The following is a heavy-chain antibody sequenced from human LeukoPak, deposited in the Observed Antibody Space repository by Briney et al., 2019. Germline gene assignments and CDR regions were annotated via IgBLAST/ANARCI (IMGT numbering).Heavy chain of an antibody. CDR2: ISSSGSAI. J-gene: IGHJ4*02. CDR1: GFTFSSYA. CDR3: ARGANTIFGVVMWYFDY. Sequence: GGSLRLSCAASGFTFSSYAMSWVRQAPGKGLEWVSYISSSGSAIYYADSVKGRFTISRDNAKNSLYLQMNSLRAEDTAVYYCARGANTIFGVVMWYFDYWGQGTLVTVSS. V-gene: IGHV3-48*04. D-gene: IGHD3-3*01.